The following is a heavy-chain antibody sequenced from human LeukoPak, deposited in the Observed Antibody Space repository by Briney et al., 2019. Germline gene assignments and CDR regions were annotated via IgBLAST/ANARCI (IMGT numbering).Heavy chain of an antibody. J-gene: IGHJ4*02. Sequence: PSETLSLSCTVSGGSISGSSYYWGWIRQPPGKGLEWIGSIYYSGSTYYNPSLKSRVTISVDTSKNQFSLKLSSVTAADTAVYYCARLGVTYYDFWSGYTEELPALDYWGQGTLVTVSS. CDR3: ARLGVTYYDFWSGYTEELPALDY. CDR1: GGSISGSSYY. D-gene: IGHD3-3*01. CDR2: IYYSGST. V-gene: IGHV4-39*01.